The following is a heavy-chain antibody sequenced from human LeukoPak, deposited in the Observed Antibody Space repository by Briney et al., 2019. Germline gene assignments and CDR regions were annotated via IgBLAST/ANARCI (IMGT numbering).Heavy chain of an antibody. CDR2: IIPIFGTA. V-gene: IGHV1-69*13. D-gene: IGHD2-2*01. Sequence: SVKVSCTASGYTFTSYGFSWVRQAPGQGLEWMGGIIPIFGTANYAQKFQGRVTITADESTSTAYMELSSLRSEDTAVYYCARVGCSSTGCPRLYYYYGMDVWGQGTTVTVSS. J-gene: IGHJ6*02. CDR1: GYTFTSYG. CDR3: ARVGCSSTGCPRLYYYYGMDV.